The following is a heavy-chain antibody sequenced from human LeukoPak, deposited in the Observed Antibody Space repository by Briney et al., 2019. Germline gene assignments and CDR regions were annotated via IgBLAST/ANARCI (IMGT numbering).Heavy chain of an antibody. CDR1: GFPFSTFA. V-gene: IGHV3-23*01. CDR3: TKELHVAVAVADYYYFYMDV. CDR2: INGGGNTT. Sequence: GGSLRLSCAASGFPFSTFAMGWVRQSPGKGLEWLSTINGGGNTTFYSDSVKGRFTISRDNSKNTLYLHMDSLRPDDTAIYYCTKELHVAVAVADYYYFYMDVWGRGTAVTVSS. D-gene: IGHD6-19*01. J-gene: IGHJ6*03.